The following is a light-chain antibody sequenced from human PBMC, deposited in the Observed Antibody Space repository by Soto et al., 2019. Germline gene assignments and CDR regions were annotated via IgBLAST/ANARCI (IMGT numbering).Light chain of an antibody. CDR2: EFS. V-gene: IGLV2-14*01. J-gene: IGLJ2*01. CDR1: SSDVVGYNY. CDR3: SSYTSSSTFVV. Sequence: QSALTQPASVSGSPGQSITISCTGTSSDVVGYNYSSWYQQPPGKAPKLMIYEFSNRPSGVSNRFSGSKSGNTASLTISGLQAEDEADYYCSSYTSSSTFVVFGGGTQLTVL.